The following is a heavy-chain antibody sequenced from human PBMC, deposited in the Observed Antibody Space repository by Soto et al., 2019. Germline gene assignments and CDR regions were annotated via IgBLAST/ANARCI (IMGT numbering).Heavy chain of an antibody. J-gene: IGHJ4*02. CDR3: LVVYDILTGRLVGY. CDR1: GFTFSGSA. V-gene: IGHV3-73*01. Sequence: LRLSCAASGFTFSGSAMHWVRQASGKGLEWVSRIRSKANSYATAYAASVKGRFTISRDDSKNTAYLQMNSLKTEDTAVYYCLVVYDILTGRLVGYWGQGTLVTVSS. CDR2: IRSKANSYAT. D-gene: IGHD3-9*01.